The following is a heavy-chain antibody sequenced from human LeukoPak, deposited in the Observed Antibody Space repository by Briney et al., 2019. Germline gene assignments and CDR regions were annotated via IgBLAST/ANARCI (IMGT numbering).Heavy chain of an antibody. D-gene: IGHD2-15*01. Sequence: GASVKVSCKASGYTFTSYGISWVRQAPGQGLEWMGWISAYNGNTNYAQKLQGRVTMTTDTSTSTAYMELSSLRSEDTAVYYCARASSIVVVVAAPLRYWGQGTLVTVSS. CDR3: ARASSIVVVVAAPLRY. J-gene: IGHJ4*02. V-gene: IGHV1-18*01. CDR1: GYTFTSYG. CDR2: ISAYNGNT.